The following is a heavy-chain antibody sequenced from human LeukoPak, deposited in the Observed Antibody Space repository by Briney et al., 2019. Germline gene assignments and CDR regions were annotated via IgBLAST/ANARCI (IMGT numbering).Heavy chain of an antibody. J-gene: IGHJ4*02. Sequence: PGRSLRLSCAASGFTFSSYAMHWVRQAPGKGLEWVAVISYDGSNKYYADSVKGRFTISRDNSKNTLYLQMNSLRAGDTAVYYCARDVGDYDEGDYFDYWGQGTLVTVSS. CDR1: GFTFSSYA. V-gene: IGHV3-30-3*01. D-gene: IGHD4-17*01. CDR2: ISYDGSNK. CDR3: ARDVGDYDEGDYFDY.